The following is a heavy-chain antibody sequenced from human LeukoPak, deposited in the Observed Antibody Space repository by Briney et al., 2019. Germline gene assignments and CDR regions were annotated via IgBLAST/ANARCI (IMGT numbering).Heavy chain of an antibody. CDR1: GGSISGSSYY. CDR2: IYYRGST. CDR3: AKTVWSRLAAGLDS. D-gene: IGHD6-25*01. V-gene: IGHV4-39*01. Sequence: SETLSLTCSVSGGSISGSSYYWGWIRQPPGKGLEWIGNIYYRGSTYYNPSLKSRVIMSIDTSKNQFALTVNSVTGTDTAVYYCAKTVWSRLAAGLDSWGQGTLVTVSS. J-gene: IGHJ4*02.